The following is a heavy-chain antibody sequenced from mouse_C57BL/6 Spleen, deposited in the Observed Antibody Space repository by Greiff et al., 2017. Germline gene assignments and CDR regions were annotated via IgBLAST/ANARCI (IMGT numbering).Heavy chain of an antibody. Sequence: EVHVVESGGGLVQSGRSLRLSCATSGFTFSDFYMEWVRQAPGKGLEWIAASRNKANDYTTEYSASVKGRFIVSRDTSQSILYLQMNALRAEDTAIYYCARDSVWCYAMDYWGQGTSVTVSS. J-gene: IGHJ4*01. V-gene: IGHV7-1*01. CDR1: GFTFSDFY. D-gene: IGHD1-1*02. CDR3: ARDSVWCYAMDY. CDR2: SRNKANDYTT.